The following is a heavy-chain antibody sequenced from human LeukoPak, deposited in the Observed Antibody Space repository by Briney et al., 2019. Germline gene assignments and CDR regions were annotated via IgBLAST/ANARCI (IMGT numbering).Heavy chain of an antibody. Sequence: PSETLSLTCTVSGYSISSGHYWAWIRQSPEKGLECIATMFHSGSTYYNPSLKSRVTISVDTSKNQFSLKLSSVTAADTAVYYYARVYYSSSYDYWYFDLWGRGTLVTVSS. D-gene: IGHD6-13*01. CDR2: MFHSGST. V-gene: IGHV4-38-2*02. J-gene: IGHJ2*01. CDR3: ARVYYSSSYDYWYFDL. CDR1: GYSISSGHY.